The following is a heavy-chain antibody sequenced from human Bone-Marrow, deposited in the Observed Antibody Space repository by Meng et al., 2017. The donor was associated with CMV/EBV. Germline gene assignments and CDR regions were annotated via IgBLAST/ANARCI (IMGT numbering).Heavy chain of an antibody. Sequence: GGTLRLSCAASGFPFSDYYLSWIRQAPGKGLEWVSYISSSGSTIYYADSVKSRFTISRDNAKNSLYLQMNSLRAEDTTVYYWARGRGYGRIHWGQGTLVTVSS. D-gene: IGHD6-13*01. V-gene: IGHV3-11*01. CDR3: ARGRGYGRIH. J-gene: IGHJ4*02. CDR2: ISSSGSTI. CDR1: GFPFSDYY.